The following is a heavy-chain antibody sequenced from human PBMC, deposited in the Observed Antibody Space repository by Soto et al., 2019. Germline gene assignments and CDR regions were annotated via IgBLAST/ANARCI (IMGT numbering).Heavy chain of an antibody. CDR2: INHSGST. Sequence: SETLSLTCAVYGGSFSGYYWSWIRQPPGKGLEWIGEINHSGSTNYNPSLKSRVTISVDTSKNQFSLKLSSVTAADTAVYYCARGPRFIITLEHSYYMDFWGTGTTVTLFS. CDR3: ARGPRFIITLEHSYYMDF. J-gene: IGHJ6*03. CDR1: GGSFSGYY. V-gene: IGHV4-34*01. D-gene: IGHD3-10*01.